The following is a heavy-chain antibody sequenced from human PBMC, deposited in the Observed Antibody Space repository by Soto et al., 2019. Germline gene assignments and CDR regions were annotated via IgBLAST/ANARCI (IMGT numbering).Heavy chain of an antibody. D-gene: IGHD2-2*01. CDR3: VKNFLSSSHSDCFDH. CDR2: ISGSGGFP. J-gene: IGHJ4*02. V-gene: IGHV3-23*01. CDR1: GFTLTTFS. Sequence: VGSLRLSCASSGFTLTTFSLNCVGHAPGKGLEWVSSISGSGGFPYYADSVKGSFTISRDVSRNTVYLPMNSLRPEDTAIYYCVKNFLSSSHSDCFDHWGQGTRVTVSS.